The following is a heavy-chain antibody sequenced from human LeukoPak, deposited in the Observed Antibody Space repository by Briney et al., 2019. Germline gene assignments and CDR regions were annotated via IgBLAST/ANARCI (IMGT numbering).Heavy chain of an antibody. CDR2: IIPILGIA. J-gene: IGHJ4*02. D-gene: IGHD5-18*01. CDR1: GGTFSSYA. V-gene: IGHV1-69*04. CDR3: ARDLLDSYGYFDY. Sequence: ASVKVSCKASGGTFSSYAISWVRQAPGQGLEWMGRIIPILGIANYAQKFQGRVTITADKSTSTAYMELSSLRSDDTAVCYCARDLLDSYGYFDYWGQGTLVTVSS.